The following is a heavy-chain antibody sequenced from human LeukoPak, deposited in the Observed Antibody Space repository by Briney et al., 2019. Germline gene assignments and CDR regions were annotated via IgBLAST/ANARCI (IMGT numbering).Heavy chain of an antibody. CDR2: IKSKTDGGTT. D-gene: IGHD5-12*01. J-gene: IGHJ4*02. Sequence: GGSLRLSCAASGFTFSNAWMSWVRQAPGKGLEWVGRIKSKTDGGTTDYAAPVKGRFTISRDDSKNMLYLQMNSLKTEDTAVYYCTTDLGYSGYDDWGQGTLVTVSS. CDR1: GFTFSNAW. CDR3: TTDLGYSGYDD. V-gene: IGHV3-15*01.